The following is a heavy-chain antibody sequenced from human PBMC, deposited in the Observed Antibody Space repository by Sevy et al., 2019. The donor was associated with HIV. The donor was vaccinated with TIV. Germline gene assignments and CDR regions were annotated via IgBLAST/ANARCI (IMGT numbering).Heavy chain of an antibody. CDR3: KRWRGSQSIFDY. CDR2: FKSKIHGGTT. J-gene: IGHJ4*02. Sequence: GGSLRLSCTASGFIFGDYGMSWVRQAPGKGLEWIAFFKSKIHGGTTENAASVKGRFTISRDDSKNIVYLQMSNLKTEDTAVYYCKRWRGSQSIFDYWGQGTLVTVSS. V-gene: IGHV3-49*04. CDR1: GFIFGDYG.